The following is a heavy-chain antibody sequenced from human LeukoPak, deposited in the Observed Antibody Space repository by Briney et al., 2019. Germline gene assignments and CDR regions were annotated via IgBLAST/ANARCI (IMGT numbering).Heavy chain of an antibody. D-gene: IGHD3-10*01. CDR3: AREGTHGMDV. J-gene: IGHJ6*02. CDR1: GFTFSSYG. V-gene: IGHV3-33*01. CDR2: IWDDESNK. Sequence: GRSLRLSCAASGFTFSSYGMHWVRQAPGKGLEWVAVIWDDESNKYYADSVKGRFTISRDNSKNTLYVQMISLRVEDTALYYCAREGTHGMDVWGQGTTVTVSS.